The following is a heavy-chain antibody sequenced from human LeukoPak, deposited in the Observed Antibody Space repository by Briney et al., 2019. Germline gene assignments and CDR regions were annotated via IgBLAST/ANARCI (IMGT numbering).Heavy chain of an antibody. CDR1: GFTFSSYA. CDR2: ISGSGGST. V-gene: IGHV3-23*01. J-gene: IGHJ3*02. CDR3: AKVGGYCSSTSCAGRRRYAFDI. D-gene: IGHD2-2*01. Sequence: GGSLRLSCAASGFTFSSYAMSWVRQAPGKGLEWVSAISGSGGSTYYADSVKGRFTISRDNSKNTLYLQMNSLRAEDTAVYYCAKVGGYCSSTSCAGRRRYAFDIWGQGTMVTVSS.